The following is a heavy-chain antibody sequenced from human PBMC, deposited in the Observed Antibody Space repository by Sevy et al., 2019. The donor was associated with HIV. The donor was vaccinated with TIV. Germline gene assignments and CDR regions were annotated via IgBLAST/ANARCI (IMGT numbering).Heavy chain of an antibody. J-gene: IGHJ4*02. V-gene: IGHV1-69*13. Sequence: ASVKVSCKSSGGTFGSNGISWVRQAPGQGLEWIALSVPFYGKSSYVQKFQGRLTFTADESSGTAYMHLSSLTSEDTAVYYCARCVWYAGSAENLDHWGQGTLVTVSS. D-gene: IGHD6-19*01. CDR2: SVPFYGKS. CDR3: ARCVWYAGSAENLDH. CDR1: GGTFGSNG.